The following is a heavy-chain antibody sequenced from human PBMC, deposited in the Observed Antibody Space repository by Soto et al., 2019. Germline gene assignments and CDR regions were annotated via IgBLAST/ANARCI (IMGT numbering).Heavy chain of an antibody. V-gene: IGHV4-34*02. CDR3: ARGREYYGRGSFDM. CDR2: INHSGST. CDR1: AGSFSGHY. Sequence: QEQLQQWGAGLLKPSETLSLPCAVYAGSFSGHYWSWIRQAPGKGLEWIGEINHSGSTAYHPSLASRVTISVDTSKNQFSLKLSSVTAADTAVYYCARGREYYGRGSFDMWGQGTMLIVSS. D-gene: IGHD3-10*01. J-gene: IGHJ3*02.